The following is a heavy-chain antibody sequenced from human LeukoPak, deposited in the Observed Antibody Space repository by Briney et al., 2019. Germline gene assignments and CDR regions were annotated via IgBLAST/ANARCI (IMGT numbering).Heavy chain of an antibody. V-gene: IGHV1-8*01. CDR2: RNPTSGDT. J-gene: IGHJ6*03. Sequence: GASVKVSCKASGYTFSDYDVNWVRQAPGQGLEWMGWRNPTSGDTGYAQKFQGRVTMTRSMSRNTAYMELSRLRSEDTAVYFCARVVMKAFYYYYMDVWGKGTTIIISS. D-gene: IGHD2-21*01. CDR3: ARVVMKAFYYYYMDV. CDR1: GYTFSDYD.